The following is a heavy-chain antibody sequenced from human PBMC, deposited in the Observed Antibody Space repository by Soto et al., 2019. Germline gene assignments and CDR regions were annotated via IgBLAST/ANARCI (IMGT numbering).Heavy chain of an antibody. CDR1: GGSISSGDYY. CDR3: ARTTVVTPGWFDP. J-gene: IGHJ5*02. CDR2: IYYSGST. Sequence: SETLSLTCTVSGGSISSGDYYWSWIRQPPGKGLEWIGYIYYSGSTYYNPSLKSRVTISVDTSKNQFSLKLSSVTAADTAVYYCARTTVVTPGWFDPWGQGTLVTVSS. D-gene: IGHD4-17*01. V-gene: IGHV4-30-4*01.